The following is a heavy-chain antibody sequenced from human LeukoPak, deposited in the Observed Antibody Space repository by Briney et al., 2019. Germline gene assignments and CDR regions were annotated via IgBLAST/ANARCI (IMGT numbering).Heavy chain of an antibody. CDR1: GFTFGDYA. V-gene: IGHV3-7*01. CDR3: ARDFYDGFALDY. Sequence: GGSLRLSCTASGFTFGDYAMSWFRQAPGKGLEWVANIKQDGSEKYYVDSVKGRFTISRDNAKNSLYLQMNSLRAEDTAVYYCARDFYDGFALDYWGQGTLVTVSS. D-gene: IGHD2/OR15-2a*01. J-gene: IGHJ4*02. CDR2: IKQDGSEK.